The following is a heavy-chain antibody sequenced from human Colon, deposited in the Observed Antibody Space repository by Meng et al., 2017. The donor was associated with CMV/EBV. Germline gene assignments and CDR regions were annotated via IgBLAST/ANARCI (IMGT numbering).Heavy chain of an antibody. V-gene: IGHV3-21*01. CDR2: ISSGSSYI. J-gene: IGHJ4*02. D-gene: IGHD6-19*01. CDR1: GFTFSSYS. CDR3: ARASGWTAW. Sequence: GESLKISCAASGFTFSSYSMNWVRQAPGKGLEWVSSISSGSSYIYYADSVKGRFTISRDNAKNSLYLQMNSLRAEDTAVYYCARASGWTAWWGQGTLVTVSS.